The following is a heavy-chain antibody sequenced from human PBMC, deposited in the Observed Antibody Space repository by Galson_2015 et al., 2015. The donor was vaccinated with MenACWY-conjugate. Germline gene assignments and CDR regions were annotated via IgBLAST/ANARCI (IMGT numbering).Heavy chain of an antibody. CDR3: ARGAIFVSY. CDR1: GGSLSGYY. Sequence: LTCAVHGGSLSGYYWSWIRQSPGKGLEWIGEIYPGGSTNYNPSLRSRVTISADTSKNQFSLRLKSVTAADTAVYYCARGAIFVSYWGQGTLVTVSS. J-gene: IGHJ1*01. D-gene: IGHD3-3*01. V-gene: IGHV4-34*01. CDR2: IYPGGST.